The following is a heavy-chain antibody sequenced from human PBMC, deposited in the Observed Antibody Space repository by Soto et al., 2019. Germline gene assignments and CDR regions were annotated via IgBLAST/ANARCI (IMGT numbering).Heavy chain of an antibody. CDR3: ARESFYYYGSGSYPYYYYGMDV. V-gene: IGHV4-31*03. CDR1: SGSISAVNYY. Sequence: SSETLSLTCTVSSGSISAVNYYWSWIRQHPGKGLEWIGYIYYSGSTYYNPSLKSRVTISVDTSKNQFSLKLSSVTAADTAVYYCARESFYYYGSGSYPYYYYGMDVWGQGTTVTVS. D-gene: IGHD3-10*01. J-gene: IGHJ6*02. CDR2: IYYSGST.